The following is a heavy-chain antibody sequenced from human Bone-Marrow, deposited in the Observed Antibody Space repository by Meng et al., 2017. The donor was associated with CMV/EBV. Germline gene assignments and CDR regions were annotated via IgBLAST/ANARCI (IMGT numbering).Heavy chain of an antibody. CDR3: AKDYIGYYDFWSGYYTYYYYYGMDV. CDR1: GFTVSSNY. D-gene: IGHD3-3*01. J-gene: IGHJ6*01. Sequence: GGSLRLSCAASGFTVSSNYMSWVRQAPGKGLEWVAFIRYDGSNKYYADSVKGRFTISRDNSKNTLYLQMNSLRAEDTAVYYCAKDYIGYYDFWSGYYTYYYYYGMDVWGQGTTVNVGS. V-gene: IGHV3-30*02. CDR2: IRYDGSNK.